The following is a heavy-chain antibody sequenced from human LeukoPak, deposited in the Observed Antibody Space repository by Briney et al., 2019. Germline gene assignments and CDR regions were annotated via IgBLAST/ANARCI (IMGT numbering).Heavy chain of an antibody. CDR3: ARGDGSGSYYGPPLYYYGMDV. J-gene: IGHJ6*02. CDR2: IYYSGST. CDR1: GGSISSYY. D-gene: IGHD3-10*01. V-gene: IGHV4-59*01. Sequence: PSETLSLTCTVSGGSISSYYWSWIRQPPGKGLEWIGYIYYSGSTNYNPSLKSRVTISVDTSKNQFSLKLSSVTAADTAVYYCARGDGSGSYYGPPLYYYGMDVWGQGTTATVSS.